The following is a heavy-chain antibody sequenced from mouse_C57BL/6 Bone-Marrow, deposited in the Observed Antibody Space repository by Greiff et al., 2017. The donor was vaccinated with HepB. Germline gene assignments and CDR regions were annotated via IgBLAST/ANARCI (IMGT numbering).Heavy chain of an antibody. Sequence: EVQLQESGGDLVKPGGSLKLSCAASGFTFSSYGMSWVRQTPDKRLEWVATISSGGSYPYYPDSVKGRFTISRDNAKNTLYLQMSSLKSEDTAMYYCARLPAWFAYWGQGTLVTVSA. CDR1: GFTFSSYG. CDR3: ARLPAWFAY. V-gene: IGHV5-6*01. CDR2: ISSGGSYP. J-gene: IGHJ3*01.